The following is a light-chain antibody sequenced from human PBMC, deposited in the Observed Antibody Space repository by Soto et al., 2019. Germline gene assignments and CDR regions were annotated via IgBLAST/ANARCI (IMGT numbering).Light chain of an antibody. V-gene: IGKV1-9*01. CDR2: AAS. CDR3: QYYNSYPHT. CDR1: QDISTC. Sequence: DIQLTQSPSFLSASVGDRVTITCRASQDISTCLAWYQQTPGRAPKVLVYAASTLQSGVPSRFSGSGSGTKFTLTISSLQPEDSATYYCQYYNSYPHTFGQGTELAI. J-gene: IGKJ2*01.